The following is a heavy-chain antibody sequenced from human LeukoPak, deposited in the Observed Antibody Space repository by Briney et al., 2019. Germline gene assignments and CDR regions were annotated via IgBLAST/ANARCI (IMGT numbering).Heavy chain of an antibody. CDR3: ARGDVFDI. CDR1: GGSISSYY. Sequence: PSETLSLTCTVSGGSISSYYWSRIRQPPGKGLEWIGYIYYSGSTNYNPSLKSRVTISVDTSKNQFSLKLSSVTAADTAVYYCARGDVFDIWGQGTLVTVSS. V-gene: IGHV4-59*01. CDR2: IYYSGST. J-gene: IGHJ3*02.